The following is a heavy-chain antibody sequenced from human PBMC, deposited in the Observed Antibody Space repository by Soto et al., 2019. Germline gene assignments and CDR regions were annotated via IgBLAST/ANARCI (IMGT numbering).Heavy chain of an antibody. CDR3: AREGSTGGFDY. CDR2: IYYSGST. Sequence: PSETMSLTCTVSGGSISSGGYYWSWLRQPPGKGLEWIAYIYYSGSTKYNPSLKSRVTISLDTSKNQFSLKLNSVTAADTAVYYCAREGSTGGFDYWGQGNMVTVSS. J-gene: IGHJ4*02. D-gene: IGHD2-8*02. V-gene: IGHV4-61*08. CDR1: GGSISSGGYY.